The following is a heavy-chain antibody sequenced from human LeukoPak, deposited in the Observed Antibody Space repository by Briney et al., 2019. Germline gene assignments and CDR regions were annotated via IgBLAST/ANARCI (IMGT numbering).Heavy chain of an antibody. Sequence: ASVKVSCKASGYTFTGYYMHWVRQAPEQGLEWMGWINPNSGGTNYAQKFQGRVTMTRDTSISTAYMELSRLRSDDTAVYYCARVADYYYYYGMDVWGQGTTVTVSS. CDR1: GYTFTGYY. CDR2: INPNSGGT. V-gene: IGHV1-2*02. CDR3: ARVADYYYYYGMDV. J-gene: IGHJ6*02.